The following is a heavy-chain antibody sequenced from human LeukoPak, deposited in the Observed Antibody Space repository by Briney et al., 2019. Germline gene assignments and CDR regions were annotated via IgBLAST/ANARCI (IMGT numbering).Heavy chain of an antibody. J-gene: IGHJ6*02. CDR2: IYYSGST. CDR3: ARVISSSWSGYYYYYGMDV. D-gene: IGHD6-13*01. V-gene: IGHV4-59*01. Sequence: SETLSLTCTVSGRSISSYYWIWIRQPPGKGLEWIGYIYYSGSTNYNPSLKSRVTISVDTSKNQFSLKLSSVTAADTAVYYCARVISSSWSGYYYYYGMDVWGQGTTVTVSS. CDR1: GRSISSYY.